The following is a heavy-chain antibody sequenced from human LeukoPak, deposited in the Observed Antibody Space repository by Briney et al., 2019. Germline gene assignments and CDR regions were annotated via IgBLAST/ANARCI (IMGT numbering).Heavy chain of an antibody. D-gene: IGHD3-10*01. Sequence: GGSLRLSCAASGFTFSSYAMHWVRQAPGKGLEWVAVISYDGSNKYYADSVKGRFTISRDNSKNTLYLQMNSLRAEDTAVYYCARDGPHYGSGSYFHWGQGTLVTVSS. J-gene: IGHJ4*02. CDR3: ARDGPHYGSGSYFH. V-gene: IGHV3-30*04. CDR1: GFTFSSYA. CDR2: ISYDGSNK.